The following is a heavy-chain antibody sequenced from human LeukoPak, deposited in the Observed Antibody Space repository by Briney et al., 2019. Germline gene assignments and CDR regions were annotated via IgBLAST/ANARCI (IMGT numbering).Heavy chain of an antibody. CDR2: IIPIFGTA. CDR3: ARDLKGYCSGGSCYRLDY. CDR1: GGTFSSYA. Sequence: ASVKVSCKASGGTFSSYAISWVRQAPGQGLEWMGGIIPIFGTANYAQKFQGRVTITADESTSTAYMELSSLRSEDTAVYYCARDLKGYCSGGSCYRLDYWGQGTLVTVSS. V-gene: IGHV1-69*13. D-gene: IGHD2-15*01. J-gene: IGHJ4*02.